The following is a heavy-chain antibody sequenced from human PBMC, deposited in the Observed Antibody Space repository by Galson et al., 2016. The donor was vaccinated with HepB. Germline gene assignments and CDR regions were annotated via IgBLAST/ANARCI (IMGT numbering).Heavy chain of an antibody. CDR2: ISAHNGNT. J-gene: IGHJ4*02. V-gene: IGHV1-18*01. Sequence: SVKVSCKASGYTFSNYGFNWVRQAPGQGLEWMGWISAHNGNTYYAQKLLGRVTMTTDTSTSTAYTELRSLRSDDTAVYYCARDRSSYGVSLPGYWGQGTLVTVSS. D-gene: IGHD4-17*01. CDR3: ARDRSSYGVSLPGY. CDR1: GYTFSNYG.